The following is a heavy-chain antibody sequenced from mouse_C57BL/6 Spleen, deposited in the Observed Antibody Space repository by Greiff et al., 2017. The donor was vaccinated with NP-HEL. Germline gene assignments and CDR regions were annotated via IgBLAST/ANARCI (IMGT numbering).Heavy chain of an antibody. Sequence: QVQLQQPGAELVKPGASVKLSCKASGYTFTSYWMHWVKQRPGQGLEWIGMIHPNSGSTNYNEKFKSKATLTVDKSSSTAYMQLSSLTSEDSAVYYCARFSDGSLYWYFDVWGTGTTVTVSS. CDR2: IHPNSGST. D-gene: IGHD2-3*01. J-gene: IGHJ1*03. CDR1: GYTFTSYW. CDR3: ARFSDGSLYWYFDV. V-gene: IGHV1-64*01.